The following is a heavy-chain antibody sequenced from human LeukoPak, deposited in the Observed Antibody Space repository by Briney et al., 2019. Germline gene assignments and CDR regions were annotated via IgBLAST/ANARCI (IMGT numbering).Heavy chain of an antibody. D-gene: IGHD3-9*01. CDR1: GFSLSTNGVG. CDR3: ARTYYDILTGYDAPHYYYYYMDV. Sequence: SGPTLVKPTQTLTLTCTFSGFSLSTNGVGVGWIRQPPGKALEWLALIYWNDDKRYSPSLKNRLTITKDTSKNQVVLTMTNMDPVDTATYYCARTYYDILTGYDAPHYYYYYMDVWGKGTTVTISS. CDR2: IYWNDDK. V-gene: IGHV2-5*01. J-gene: IGHJ6*03.